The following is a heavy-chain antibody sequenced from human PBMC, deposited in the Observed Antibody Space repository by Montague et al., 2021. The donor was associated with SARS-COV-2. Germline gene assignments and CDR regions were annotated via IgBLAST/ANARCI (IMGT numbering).Heavy chain of an antibody. D-gene: IGHD3-10*01. J-gene: IGHJ6*03. V-gene: IGHV4-39*01. CDR3: ASSYYYGSGTYVYNYYMDV. CDR2: ITYSGRT. CDR1: GGSVSSNPYY. Sequence: SETLSLTCTVSGGSVSSNPYYWGWIRQPPGRGLVWVGSITYSGRTYFSPSLKGRLTIYVDSSENQFSLRLSSVTAADTAVYYCASSYYYGSGTYVYNYYMDVWGKGTTVTVSS.